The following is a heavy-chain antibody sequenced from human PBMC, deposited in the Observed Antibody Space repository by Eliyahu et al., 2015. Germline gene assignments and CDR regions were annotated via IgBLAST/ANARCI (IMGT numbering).Heavy chain of an antibody. CDR2: ISGSGGST. V-gene: IGHV3-23*01. J-gene: IGHJ1*01. D-gene: IGHD3-10*01. Sequence: EVQLLESGGGLVQPGGSLRLSCAASGFTFSSYAMSWVRQAPGKGLEWVSAISGSGGSTYYADSVKGRFTISRDNSKNTLYLQMNSLRAEDTAVYHCAKGEVLLCFGELSGLCYFQHWGQGTLVTVSS. CDR1: GFTFSSYA. CDR3: AKGEVLLCFGELSGLCYFQH.